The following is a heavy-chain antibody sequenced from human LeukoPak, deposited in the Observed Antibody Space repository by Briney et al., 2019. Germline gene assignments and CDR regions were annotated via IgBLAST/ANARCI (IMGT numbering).Heavy chain of an antibody. J-gene: IGHJ4*02. V-gene: IGHV3-21*01. CDR2: ISSSSSYI. Sequence: PGGSLRLSCAASGFTFSSYGMHWVRQAPGKGLEWVSSISSSSSYIYYADSVKGRFTISRDNAKNSLYLQMNSLRAEDTAVYYCARESLWFGDFFDYWGQGTLVTVSS. CDR1: GFTFSSYG. D-gene: IGHD3-10*01. CDR3: ARESLWFGDFFDY.